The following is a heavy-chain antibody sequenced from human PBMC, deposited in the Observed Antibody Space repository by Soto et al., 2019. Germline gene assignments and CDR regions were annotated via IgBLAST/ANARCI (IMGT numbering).Heavy chain of an antibody. CDR3: ARDRFYYDSSGYYRSTYYYYGMDV. CDR1: GGTFSSYA. Sequence: GASVKVSCKASGGTFSSYAIIWVRQAPGQGLEWMGGIIPIFGTANYAQKFQGRVTITADESTSTAYMELSSLRSEDTAVYYCARDRFYYDSSGYYRSTYYYYGMDVWGQGTTVTVSS. CDR2: IIPIFGTA. J-gene: IGHJ6*02. V-gene: IGHV1-69*13. D-gene: IGHD3-22*01.